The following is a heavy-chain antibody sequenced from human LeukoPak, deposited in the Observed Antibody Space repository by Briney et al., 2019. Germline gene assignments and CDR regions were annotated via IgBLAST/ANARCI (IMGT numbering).Heavy chain of an antibody. CDR3: ARREQWLVGDDY. D-gene: IGHD6-19*01. CDR1: GGTFSSYA. CDR2: IIPIFGTA. J-gene: IGHJ4*02. V-gene: IGHV1-69*13. Sequence: PLASVKVSCKASGGTFSSYAISWVRQAPGQGLEWMGGIIPIFGTANYAQKFQGRVTITADESTSTAYMELSSLRSDDTAVYYCARREQWLVGDDYWGQGTLVTVSS.